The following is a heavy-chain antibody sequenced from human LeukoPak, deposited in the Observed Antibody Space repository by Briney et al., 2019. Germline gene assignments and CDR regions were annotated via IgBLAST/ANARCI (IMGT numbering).Heavy chain of an antibody. Sequence: ASVKVSCKASGGTFSSYAISWVRQAPGQGLEWMGGIIPIFGTANYAQKFQGRVTIPAAKSTSTASMEWSSLGSEARPGITFARVQDWDYADDAFDIWGQGTMVTVSS. CDR1: GGTFSSYA. CDR3: ARVQDWDYADDAFDI. CDR2: IIPIFGTA. J-gene: IGHJ3*02. V-gene: IGHV1-69*06. D-gene: IGHD1-7*01.